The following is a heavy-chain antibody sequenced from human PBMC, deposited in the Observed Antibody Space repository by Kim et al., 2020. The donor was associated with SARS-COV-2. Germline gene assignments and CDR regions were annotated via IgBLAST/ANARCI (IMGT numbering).Heavy chain of an antibody. Sequence: TYEKKFQGRVTMTTDTSTSTAYMKLRSLTSADTAMYYCARSIVVAAAADSWGQGTLVTVSS. V-gene: IGHV1-18*01. CDR3: ARSIVVAAAADS. D-gene: IGHD2-2*01. J-gene: IGHJ4*02.